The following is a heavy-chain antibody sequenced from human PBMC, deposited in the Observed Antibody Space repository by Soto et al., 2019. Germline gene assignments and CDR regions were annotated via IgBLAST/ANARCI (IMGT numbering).Heavy chain of an antibody. CDR2: ISYDGSNK. V-gene: IGHV3-30-3*01. D-gene: IGHD3-22*01. Sequence: HPGGSLRLACAASGFTFSSYAMHWVRQAPGKGLEWVAVISYDGSNKYYADSVKGRFTISRDNSKNTLYLQMDSLRAEDTAVYYCARVDYDSSGYYGNGAFDIWGQGTMVTVSS. J-gene: IGHJ3*02. CDR3: ARVDYDSSGYYGNGAFDI. CDR1: GFTFSSYA.